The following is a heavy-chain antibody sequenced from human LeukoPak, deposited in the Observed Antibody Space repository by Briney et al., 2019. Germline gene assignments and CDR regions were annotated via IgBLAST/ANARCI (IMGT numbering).Heavy chain of an antibody. D-gene: IGHD3-10*01. V-gene: IGHV4-59*12. CDR1: GGSISSYY. CDR3: AREKRAYYGSGSTGY. Sequence: SETLSLTCTVSGGSISSYYWSWIRQPPGKGLEWIGSIYYSGSTYYNPSLKSRVAISVDTSKNQFSLKLSSVTAADTAVYYCAREKRAYYGSGSTGYWGQGTLVTVSS. J-gene: IGHJ4*02. CDR2: IYYSGST.